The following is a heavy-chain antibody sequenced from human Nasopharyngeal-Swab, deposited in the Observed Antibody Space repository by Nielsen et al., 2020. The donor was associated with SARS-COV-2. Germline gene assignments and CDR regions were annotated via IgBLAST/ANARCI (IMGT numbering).Heavy chain of an antibody. Sequence: SETLSLTCDVSGGSISSSNWWRWVRHPPGKGLEWIGEIYHSGSTNYNPYLKSRVTTSVDKSKNQFSQKLSSVTAADTAVYYCARPGRLGNWYFDLWGRGTLVTVSS. V-gene: IGHV4-4*02. CDR1: GGSISSSNW. CDR3: ARPGRLGNWYFDL. J-gene: IGHJ2*01. CDR2: IYHSGST.